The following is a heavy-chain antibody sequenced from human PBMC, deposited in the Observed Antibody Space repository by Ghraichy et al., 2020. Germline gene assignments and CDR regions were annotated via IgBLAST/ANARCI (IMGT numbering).Heavy chain of an antibody. CDR2: IYIDESSA. V-gene: IGHV3-74*01. Sequence: GESLRLSCAASGFTFTDYWMHWVRQAPGKGLVWVSRIYIDESSATYADSVKGRFTISRDNAKNTVFLQMNSLRVDDTAVYYCASSAVTYYGTALDYWGQGNLVTVSS. J-gene: IGHJ4*02. CDR1: GFTFTDYW. CDR3: ASSAVTYYGTALDY. D-gene: IGHD1-26*01.